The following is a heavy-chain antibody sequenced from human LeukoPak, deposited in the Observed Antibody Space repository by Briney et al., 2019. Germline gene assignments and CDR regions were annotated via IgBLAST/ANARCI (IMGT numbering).Heavy chain of an antibody. J-gene: IGHJ4*02. CDR3: ARENYYGSGSYCFDY. V-gene: IGHV3-7*03. CDR2: IKQDGSEK. D-gene: IGHD3-10*01. Sequence: GGSLRLCCAASGFTFSSYWMSWVRQAPGKGLEWVANIKQDGSEKYYVDSVKGRFTISRDNAKNSLYLQMNSLRAEDTAVYYCARENYYGSGSYCFDYWGQGTLVTVSS. CDR1: GFTFSSYW.